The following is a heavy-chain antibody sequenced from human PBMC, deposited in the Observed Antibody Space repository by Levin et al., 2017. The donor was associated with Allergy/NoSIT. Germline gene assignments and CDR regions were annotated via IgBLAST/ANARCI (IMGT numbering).Heavy chain of an antibody. V-gene: IGHV4-39*01. CDR3: ARHPPLIWFGTTDAFDI. CDR2: IHYRGST. J-gene: IGHJ3*02. D-gene: IGHD3-10*01. Sequence: SETLSLTCTVSGGSIISSSYSWGWIRQPPGKGLEWIGSIHYRGSTYYNPSLKSRLTISVDTSKYQFSLKLSSVTAADTAVYFCARHPPLIWFGTTDAFDIWGQGTMVTVSS. CDR1: GGSIISSSYS.